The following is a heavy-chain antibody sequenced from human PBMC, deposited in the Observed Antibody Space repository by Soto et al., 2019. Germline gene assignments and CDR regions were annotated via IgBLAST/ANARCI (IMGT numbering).Heavy chain of an antibody. CDR2: IWYDGSNK. CDR1: GFTFSSYG. Sequence: QVQLVESGGGVVQPGRSLRLSCAASGFTFSSYGMHWVRQAPGKGLEWVAVIWYDGSNKYYADSVKGRFTISRDNSKNTLYLQMNSLRAEDTAVYYCARDRRPTRTAGYYYYGMDVWGQGNTVTVSS. J-gene: IGHJ6*02. V-gene: IGHV3-33*01. D-gene: IGHD6-13*01. CDR3: ARDRRPTRTAGYYYYGMDV.